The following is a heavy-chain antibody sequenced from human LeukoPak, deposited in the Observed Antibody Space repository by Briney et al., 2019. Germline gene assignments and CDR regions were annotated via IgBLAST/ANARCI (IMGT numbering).Heavy chain of an antibody. D-gene: IGHD3-22*01. CDR1: GYTFTGYY. Sequence: ASVKVSCKASGYTFTGYYIHWVRQAPGQGHEWMGWINPNSGGTNYAQKLQGRVTMTTDTSTSTAYMELRSLRSDDTAVYYCARSPIYDSSGFYLHWGQGTLVTVSS. CDR2: INPNSGGT. V-gene: IGHV1-2*02. J-gene: IGHJ4*02. CDR3: ARSPIYDSSGFYLH.